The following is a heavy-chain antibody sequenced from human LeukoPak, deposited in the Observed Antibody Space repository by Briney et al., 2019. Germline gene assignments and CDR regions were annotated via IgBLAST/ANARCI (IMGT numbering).Heavy chain of an antibody. V-gene: IGHV3-30*18. CDR2: ISYDGSNK. Sequence: GGSLRPSCAASGFTFSSYGMHWVRQAPGKGLEWVAVISYDGSNKYYADSVKGRFTISRDNSKNTLYLQMNSLRAEDTAVYYCAKDSKWSEFDYWGQGTLVTVSS. CDR3: AKDSKWSEFDY. CDR1: GFTFSSYG. D-gene: IGHD2-15*01. J-gene: IGHJ4*02.